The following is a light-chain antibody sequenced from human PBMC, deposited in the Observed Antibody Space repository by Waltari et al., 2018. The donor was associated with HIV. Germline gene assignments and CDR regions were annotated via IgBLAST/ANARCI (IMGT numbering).Light chain of an antibody. CDR3: SSYVGSSTSWL. J-gene: IGLJ3*02. CDR1: SDDVGYYNY. CDR2: DVT. V-gene: IGLV2-14*03. Sequence: QSALTQPASVSGSPGQSIVISCPGTSDDVGYYNYVSWYQQPPGKVPKLVIYDVTSRPSGVSNRFSGSKSGNTASLTISGLRADDEADYYCSSYVGSSTSWLFGGGTKLTV.